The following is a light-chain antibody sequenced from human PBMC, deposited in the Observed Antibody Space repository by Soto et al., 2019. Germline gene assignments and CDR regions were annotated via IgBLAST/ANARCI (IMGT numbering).Light chain of an antibody. Sequence: QAVVTQPPSASGTPGQRVTISCSGSSSNIESNFVYWYQQFPGTAPRLLIYRNNQRPSGVPDRFSGSKSGTSASLAISALRSEDEADYYCTVWDDSLRGRLFGGGTQLTAL. CDR2: RNN. V-gene: IGLV1-47*01. J-gene: IGLJ2*01. CDR1: SSNIESNF. CDR3: TVWDDSLRGRL.